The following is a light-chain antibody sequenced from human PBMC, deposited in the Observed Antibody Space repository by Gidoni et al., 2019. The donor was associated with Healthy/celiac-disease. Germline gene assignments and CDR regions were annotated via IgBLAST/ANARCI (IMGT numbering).Light chain of an antibody. V-gene: IGKV1-39*01. CDR2: AAS. CDR3: QQSYSTLRRT. Sequence: DIQMTQSPSSLSASVGDRVTITCRASQSISSYLNWYQQKPWKAPKLLIYAASSFQSGVPSRFSGSGSGTDFTLTISILQPEDFATYYCQQSYSTLRRTFGQGTKVEIK. CDR1: QSISSY. J-gene: IGKJ1*01.